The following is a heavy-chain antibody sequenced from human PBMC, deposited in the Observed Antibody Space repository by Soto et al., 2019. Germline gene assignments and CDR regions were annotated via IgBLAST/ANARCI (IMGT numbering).Heavy chain of an antibody. V-gene: IGHV3-23*01. CDR2: ISGSNNNT. J-gene: IGHJ4*02. CDR3: ARDYFVDF. D-gene: IGHD3-10*02. Sequence: EVQLLESGGGWVQPGGSLRLSCATSAFTFSTYAMTWVRQAPGKGLDWVSVISGSNNNTWYADSVKGRFTISRDNSKNTLYLQMSSLRAEDTAVYYCARDYFVDFWGQGTLVTVSS. CDR1: AFTFSTYA.